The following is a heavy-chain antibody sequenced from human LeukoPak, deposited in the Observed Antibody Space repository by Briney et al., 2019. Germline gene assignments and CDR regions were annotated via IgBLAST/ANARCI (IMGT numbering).Heavy chain of an antibody. D-gene: IGHD3-10*01. CDR3: AREAGSGSLDY. J-gene: IGHJ4*02. V-gene: IGHV4-59*01. CDR2: IYYSGFT. CDR1: GGSISSYY. Sequence: SPSETLSLTCTGSGGSISSYYWSWIRQPPGKGLEWIGYIYYSGFTNYNPSLKSRVSISVDTSKNQFSLKLTSVTAADTAVYYCAREAGSGSLDYWGQGTLVTVSA.